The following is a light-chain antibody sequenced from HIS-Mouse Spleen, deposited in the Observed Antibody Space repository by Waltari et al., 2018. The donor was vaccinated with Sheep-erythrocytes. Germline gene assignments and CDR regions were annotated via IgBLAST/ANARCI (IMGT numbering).Light chain of an antibody. CDR1: QSVSSN. CDR2: GAS. Sequence: EIVMTQSPATLSVSPGERATLSCRASQSVSSNLAWYQQKPGQAPRLLIYGASTSATGIPARFSGSGSGTEFTLTISSMQSEDFAVYYCQQYNNWMYTFGQGTKLDIK. V-gene: IGKV3-15*01. J-gene: IGKJ2*01. CDR3: QQYNNWMYT.